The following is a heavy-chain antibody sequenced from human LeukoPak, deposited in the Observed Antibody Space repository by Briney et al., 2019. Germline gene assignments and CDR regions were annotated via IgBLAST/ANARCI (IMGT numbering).Heavy chain of an antibody. CDR1: GGSISSHY. J-gene: IGHJ4*02. Sequence: PSETLSLICTVSGGSISSHYWSWIRQPPGKGLEWIGYIYYSGSTNYNPSLKSRVTISVDTTKNQFSLKLSSVTAADTAVYYCVRGFYGSGSYYKYYFDDWGQGTRVTVSS. V-gene: IGHV4-59*11. D-gene: IGHD3-10*01. CDR3: VRGFYGSGSYYKYYFDD. CDR2: IYYSGST.